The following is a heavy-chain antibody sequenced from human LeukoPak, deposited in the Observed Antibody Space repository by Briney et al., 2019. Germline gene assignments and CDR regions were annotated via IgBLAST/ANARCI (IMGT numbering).Heavy chain of an antibody. CDR2: IKEDGSEK. V-gene: IGHV3-7*01. J-gene: IGHJ4*02. CDR3: TRDGSGWSNY. Sequence: GGSLRLSCVASGFTFSNYWMGWVRQTPGKGLEWVAYIKEDGSEKFYVDSVKGRFTISRDNAKNSLYLQMNSLRVEDTALYYCTRDGSGWSNYWGQGTPVTASS. D-gene: IGHD6-19*01. CDR1: GFTFSNYW.